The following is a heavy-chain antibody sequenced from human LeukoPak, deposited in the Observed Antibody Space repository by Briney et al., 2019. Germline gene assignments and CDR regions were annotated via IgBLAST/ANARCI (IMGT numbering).Heavy chain of an antibody. D-gene: IGHD6-13*01. J-gene: IGHJ6*03. CDR3: ARRYSSSSPNYYYYYMDV. V-gene: IGHV1-2*02. CDR1: GYTFTGYY. Sequence: GASVNVSCKASGYTFTGYYMHWVRQAPGQGLEWMGWINPNSGGTNYAQKFQGRVTMTRDTSISTAYMELSRLRSDDTAVYYCARRYSSSSPNYYYYYMDVWGKGTTVTVSS. CDR2: INPNSGGT.